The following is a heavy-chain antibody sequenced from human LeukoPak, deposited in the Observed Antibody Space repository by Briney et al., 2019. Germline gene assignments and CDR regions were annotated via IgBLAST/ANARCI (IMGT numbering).Heavy chain of an antibody. Sequence: PGGSPRLSCAASGFTFSNYAMSWVRQAPGKGLEWVSGISGSGGSTYYADSVKGRFTISRDNSKNTLYLQMNSLRAEDTAVYYCAGYSSGWYFNYWGQGTLVTVSS. CDR3: AGYSSGWYFNY. J-gene: IGHJ4*02. CDR2: ISGSGGST. D-gene: IGHD6-19*01. V-gene: IGHV3-23*01. CDR1: GFTFSNYA.